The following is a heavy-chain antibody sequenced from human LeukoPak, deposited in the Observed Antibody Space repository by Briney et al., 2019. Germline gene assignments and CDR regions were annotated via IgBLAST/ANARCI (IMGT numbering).Heavy chain of an antibody. J-gene: IGHJ6*02. CDR3: ARGFPTRYYGMDV. CDR1: GGSISSSSYY. Sequence: SETLSLTCTVSGGSISSSSYYWGWIRQPPGKGLEWIGEINHSGSTNYNPSLKSRVTISVDTSKNQFSLKLSSVTAADTAVYYCARGFPTRYYGMDVWGQGTTVTVSS. CDR2: INHSGST. V-gene: IGHV4-39*07. D-gene: IGHD5-12*01.